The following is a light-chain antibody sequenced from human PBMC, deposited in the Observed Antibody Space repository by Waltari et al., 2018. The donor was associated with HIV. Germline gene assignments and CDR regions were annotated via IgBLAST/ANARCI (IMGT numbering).Light chain of an antibody. CDR3: QQPET. CDR2: DAS. V-gene: IGKV3D-11*01. J-gene: IGKJ3*01. CDR1: QDISSN. Sequence: EIVLTQSPPTLSLSPGERATLSCRASQDISSNLAWYKQKPGQAPRLLIYDASNRATGIPARFSGSGSGTDFTLTISSLEPEDFAVYYCQQPETFGPGTKVDIK.